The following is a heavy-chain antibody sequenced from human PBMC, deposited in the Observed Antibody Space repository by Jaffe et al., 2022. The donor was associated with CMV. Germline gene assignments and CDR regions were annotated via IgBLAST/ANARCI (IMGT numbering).Heavy chain of an antibody. CDR3: TRLRGDAASSSPRY. CDR2: IRTNAYGGTT. Sequence: EVQLVESGGGLVEPGRSLRLSCTAFEFIIGDYAVSWFRQTPGKGLEWIGFIRTNAYGGTTDFVASVKGRFTISRDDSKSIAYLQMNSLKTEDTGMYYCTRLRGDAASSSPRYWGQGTLVTVSS. D-gene: IGHD3-10*01. V-gene: IGHV3-49*03. J-gene: IGHJ4*02. CDR1: EFIIGDYA.